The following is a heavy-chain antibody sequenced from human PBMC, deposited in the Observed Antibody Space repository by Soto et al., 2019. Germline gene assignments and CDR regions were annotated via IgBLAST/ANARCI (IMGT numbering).Heavy chain of an antibody. CDR3: SREVQPVFRREYDY. CDR2: IRGSGSP. CDR1: GFTFISHT. Sequence: EVQLVESGGGLVKPGGSLRLSCAVSGFTFISHTLNWVRQAPGKGLEWVSSIRGSGSPYYADSVKGRFTISRHNAQNSLYLQMSSLRAEDTAVYYCSREVQPVFRREYDYWGQGTLVTVSS. J-gene: IGHJ4*02. V-gene: IGHV3-21*04.